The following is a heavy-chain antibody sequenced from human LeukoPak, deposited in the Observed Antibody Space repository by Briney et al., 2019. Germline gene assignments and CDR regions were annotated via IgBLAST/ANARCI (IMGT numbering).Heavy chain of an antibody. J-gene: IGHJ6*03. CDR2: ISGSGGST. Sequence: GGSLRLSCAASGFTFNSYAMSWVRQAPGEGLEGVSAISGSGGSTYYADSVKGRFTISRDNSKNTLYLQMNSLRAEDTAVYYCARGTRGSYSYYYYYYMDVWGKGTTVTVSS. CDR1: GFTFNSYA. CDR3: ARGTRGSYSYYYYYYMDV. D-gene: IGHD1-26*01. V-gene: IGHV3-23*01.